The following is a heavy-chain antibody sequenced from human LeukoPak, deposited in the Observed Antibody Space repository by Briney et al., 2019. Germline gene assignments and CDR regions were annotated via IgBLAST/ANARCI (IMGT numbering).Heavy chain of an antibody. CDR3: ARDIAVAGTFAAFDI. Sequence: SGTLSLTCAVSGGSISSSNWWSWVRQPPGKGLEWIGEIYHSGSTNYNPSLKSRVTISVDKSKDQFSLKLSSVTAADTAVYYCARDIAVAGTFAAFDIWGQGTMVTVSS. CDR2: IYHSGST. V-gene: IGHV4-4*02. J-gene: IGHJ3*02. CDR1: GGSISSSNW. D-gene: IGHD6-19*01.